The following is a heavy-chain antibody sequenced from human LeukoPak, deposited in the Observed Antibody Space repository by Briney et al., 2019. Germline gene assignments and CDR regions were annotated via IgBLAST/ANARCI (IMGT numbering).Heavy chain of an antibody. V-gene: IGHV4-39*01. Sequence: SETLSLTCTVSGGSISSSAYYWGRIRQPPGKGLEWTGSIFFSGRTYYNVSLNSRVTISVDTSKNQFSLKLSSVTAADTAVYYCARLLDYYDGRGYFDYWGQGTLVTVSS. J-gene: IGHJ4*02. CDR1: GGSISSSAYY. CDR3: ARLLDYYDGRGYFDY. CDR2: IFFSGRT. D-gene: IGHD3-22*01.